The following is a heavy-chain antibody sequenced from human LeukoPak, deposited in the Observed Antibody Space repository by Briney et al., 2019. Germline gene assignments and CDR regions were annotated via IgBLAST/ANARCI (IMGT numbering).Heavy chain of an antibody. CDR2: LSSSSSYT. Sequence: NSGGSLRLSCAASGLTFSDYYMRWIRQAPGKGLEWVSYLSSSSSYTNYADSVKGRFTISRDNAKNSLYLQMNSLRAEDTAVYYCARSPRYCSSTSCQGGNWFDPWGQGTLVTVSS. D-gene: IGHD2-2*01. J-gene: IGHJ5*02. CDR1: GLTFSDYY. V-gene: IGHV3-11*03. CDR3: ARSPRYCSSTSCQGGNWFDP.